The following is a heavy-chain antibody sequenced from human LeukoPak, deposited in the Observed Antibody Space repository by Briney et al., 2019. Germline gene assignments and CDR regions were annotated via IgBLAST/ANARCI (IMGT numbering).Heavy chain of an antibody. CDR1: GFTFDNYA. V-gene: IGHV3-48*03. CDR3: ARGSDY. J-gene: IGHJ4*02. CDR2: ISSSASTI. Sequence: GRSLRLSCSASGFTFDNYAMTWVRQAPGKGLDWVSYISSSASTIYYADSVKGRFTVSRDNAKNSLYLQMNSLRAEDTAVYYCARGSDYWGQGTLVTVSS.